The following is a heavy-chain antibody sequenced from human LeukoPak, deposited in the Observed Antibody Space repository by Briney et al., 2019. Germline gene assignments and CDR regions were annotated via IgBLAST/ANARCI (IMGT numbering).Heavy chain of an antibody. CDR3: ARDDYGGNPLDY. CDR1: GGSISSYY. D-gene: IGHD4-23*01. CDR2: IYYSGST. V-gene: IGHV4-59*01. J-gene: IGHJ4*02. Sequence: SETLSLTCTVSGGSISSYYWSWTRQPPGKGLEWIGYIYYSGSTNYNPSLKSRVTISVDTSKNQFSLKLSSVTAADTAVYYCARDDYGGNPLDYWGQGTLVTVSS.